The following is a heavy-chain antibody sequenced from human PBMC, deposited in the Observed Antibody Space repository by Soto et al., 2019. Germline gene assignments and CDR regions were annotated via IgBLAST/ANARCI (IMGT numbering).Heavy chain of an antibody. CDR3: ARDLKTSYTDGQLVP. CDR2: IHYTGST. Sequence: SETLSLTCTVSGGSMSRYYWTWIRQPPGKGLEWIGNIHYTGSTNYNPSLKSRVTILLGTSTSQFSLKVSSVTAADTAVYYCARDLKTSYTDGQLVPWGHGTLVTVSS. V-gene: IGHV4-59*01. J-gene: IGHJ5*02. CDR1: GGSMSRYY. D-gene: IGHD2-8*01.